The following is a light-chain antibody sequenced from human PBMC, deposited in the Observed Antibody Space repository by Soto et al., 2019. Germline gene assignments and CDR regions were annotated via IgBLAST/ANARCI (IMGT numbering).Light chain of an antibody. CDR1: QRITKW. V-gene: IGKV1-5*01. J-gene: IGKJ1*01. CDR3: QQYKVYSKT. Sequence: IHMTHSPSALSASLGDIVTITFRASQRITKWLAWYQQKPGKAPRLLIYDASTLESGVPSRFSGSGSGTEFTLSISSLQPDDFATYYCQQYKVYSKTFGQGTKVDIK. CDR2: DAS.